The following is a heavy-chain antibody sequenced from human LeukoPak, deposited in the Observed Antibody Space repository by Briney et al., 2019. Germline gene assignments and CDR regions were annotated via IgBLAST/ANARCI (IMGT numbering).Heavy chain of an antibody. CDR2: INHSGST. D-gene: IGHD2-2*01. CDR3: ARGPDCSSTSCYESWFDP. V-gene: IGHV4-34*01. CDR1: GGSFSGYY. J-gene: IGHJ5*02. Sequence: SETLSLTCAVYGGSFSGYYWSWIRQPPGKGLEWIGEINHSGSTNYNPSLKSRVTISVDRSKTQFSLKLNSVTAADTAVYYCARGPDCSSTSCYESWFDPWGQGTLVTVSS.